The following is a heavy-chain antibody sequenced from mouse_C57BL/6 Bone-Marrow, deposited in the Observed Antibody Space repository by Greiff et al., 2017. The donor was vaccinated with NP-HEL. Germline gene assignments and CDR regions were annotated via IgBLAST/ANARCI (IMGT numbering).Heavy chain of an antibody. J-gene: IGHJ2*01. CDR1: GFTFTDYY. Sequence: EVHLVESGGGLVQPGGSLSLSCAASGFTFTDYYMSWVRQPPVKALEWLGFIRNKANGYTTEYSASVKGRFTISRDNSQSILYLQMNALRAEDSATYYCARSPLWLRRHYYFDYWGQGTTLTVSS. CDR3: ARSPLWLRRHYYFDY. CDR2: IRNKANGYTT. D-gene: IGHD2-2*01. V-gene: IGHV7-3*01.